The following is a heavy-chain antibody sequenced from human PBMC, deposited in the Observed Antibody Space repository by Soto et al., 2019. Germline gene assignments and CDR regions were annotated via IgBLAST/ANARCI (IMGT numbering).Heavy chain of an antibody. CDR2: IIPILGIA. D-gene: IGHD1-26*01. CDR3: AREASGERGLPAHPLRY. J-gene: IGHJ4*02. CDR1: GGTFSSHT. Sequence: QVQLVQSGAEVKKPGSSVKVSCKASGGTFSSHTISWVRQAPGQGLEWMGRIIPILGIANYAQKFQGRVTITADKSTRPAYMALSSLRSEDTAVYYCAREASGERGLPAHPLRYWGQGTLVTVSA. V-gene: IGHV1-69*08.